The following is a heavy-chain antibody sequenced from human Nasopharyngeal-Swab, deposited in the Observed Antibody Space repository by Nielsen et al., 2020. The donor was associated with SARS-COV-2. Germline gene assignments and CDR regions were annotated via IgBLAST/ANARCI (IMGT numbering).Heavy chain of an antibody. CDR3: ARGRSYSSSWYNYYGMDV. V-gene: IGHV4-34*01. J-gene: IGHJ6*02. D-gene: IGHD6-13*01. Sequence: GSLRLSCAVYGGSFSGYYWSWIRQPPGKGLEWIGEINHSGSTNYNPSPKSRVTISVDTSKNQFSLKLSSVTAADTAVYYCARGRSYSSSWYNYYGMDVWGQGTTVTVSS. CDR1: GGSFSGYY. CDR2: INHSGST.